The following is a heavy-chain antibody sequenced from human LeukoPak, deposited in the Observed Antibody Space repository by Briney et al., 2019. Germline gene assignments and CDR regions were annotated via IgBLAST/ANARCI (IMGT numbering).Heavy chain of an antibody. J-gene: IGHJ4*02. V-gene: IGHV3-11*04. CDR2: ISSSGSTI. Sequence: GGSLRLSCAASGFTFSDYYMSWIRQAPGKGLEWVSYISSSGSTIYYAYSVNGRFTISRDNAKNSLYLQMNSLRAEDTAVYYCARDGFITMVRGVMDYWGQGTLVTVSS. CDR1: GFTFSDYY. CDR3: ARDGFITMVRGVMDY. D-gene: IGHD3-10*01.